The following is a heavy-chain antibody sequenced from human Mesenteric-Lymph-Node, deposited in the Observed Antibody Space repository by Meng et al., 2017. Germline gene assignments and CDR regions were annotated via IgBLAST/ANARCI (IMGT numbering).Heavy chain of an antibody. V-gene: IGHV1-2*06. CDR3: ARILVPGSQDY. D-gene: IGHD6-13*01. CDR1: GYTFTGYY. J-gene: IGHJ4*02. CDR2: INPNSGGT. Sequence: ASVQVSCKASGYTFTGYYMHWVRQAPGQGLEWMGRINPNSGGTNYAQKFQGRVTMTRDTSISTAYMELSRLRSDDTAVYYCARILVPGSQDYWGQGTLVTVSS.